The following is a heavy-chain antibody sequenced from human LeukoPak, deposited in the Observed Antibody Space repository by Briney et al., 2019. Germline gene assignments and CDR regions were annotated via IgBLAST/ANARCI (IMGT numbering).Heavy chain of an antibody. D-gene: IGHD3-9*01. J-gene: IGHJ5*02. CDR3: AREEYYDILTGYRNWFDP. CDR2: ISAYNGNT. Sequence: ASVKVSCKASGYTFTCYGISWVRQAPGQGLEWMGWISAYNGNTNYAQKLQGRVTITTDTSTSTAYMELRSLRSDDTAVYYCAREEYYDILTGYRNWFDPWGQGTLVTVSS. CDR1: GYTFTCYG. V-gene: IGHV1-18*01.